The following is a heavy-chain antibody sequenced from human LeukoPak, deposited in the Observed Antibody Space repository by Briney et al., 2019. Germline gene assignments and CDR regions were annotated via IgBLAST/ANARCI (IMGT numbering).Heavy chain of an antibody. Sequence: SETLSLTCTVSGGSISSSSYYWSWIRQPPGKGLEWIGRIYTSGSTNYNPSLKSRVTISVDSSKNQFSLRLNSVTAADTAVYYCARAIWFGEAHDYWGQGTLVTVSS. CDR3: ARAIWFGEAHDY. V-gene: IGHV4-61*02. D-gene: IGHD3-10*01. CDR1: GGSISSSSYY. J-gene: IGHJ4*02. CDR2: IYTSGST.